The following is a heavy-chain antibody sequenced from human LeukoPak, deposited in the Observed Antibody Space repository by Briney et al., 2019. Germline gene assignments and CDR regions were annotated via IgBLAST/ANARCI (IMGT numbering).Heavy chain of an antibody. CDR1: GGSFSGYY. CDR2: IYHSGST. J-gene: IGHJ5*02. CDR3: ARGYSSSWYLNWFDP. V-gene: IGHV4-34*01. Sequence: SETLSLTCAVYGGSFSGYYWSWIRQPPGKGLEWIGSIYHSGSTYYNPSLKSQVTISVDTSKNQFSLKLTSVTAADTAVYYCARGYSSSWYLNWFDPWGQGTLVTVSS. D-gene: IGHD6-13*01.